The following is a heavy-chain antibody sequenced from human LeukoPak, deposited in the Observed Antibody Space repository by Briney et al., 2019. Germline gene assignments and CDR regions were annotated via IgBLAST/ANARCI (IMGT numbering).Heavy chain of an antibody. D-gene: IGHD6-19*01. V-gene: IGHV3-21*01. Sequence: GGSLRLSCAASGFTFSGYSMNWVRQAPGKGLEWVSSISSSSYIYYADSVKGRFTISRDNAKNSLYLQMNSLRAEDTAVYYCARSAPRVVVAGPLDYWGQGTLVTVSS. CDR2: ISSSSYI. CDR3: ARSAPRVVVAGPLDY. CDR1: GFTFSGYS. J-gene: IGHJ4*02.